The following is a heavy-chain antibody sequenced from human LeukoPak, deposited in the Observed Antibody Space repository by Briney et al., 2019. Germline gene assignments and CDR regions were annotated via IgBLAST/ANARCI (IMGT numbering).Heavy chain of an antibody. CDR1: GGSISGYY. Sequence: PSETLSLTCTVSGGSISGYYWSWIRQPPGKGLEWIGEINHSGSTNYNPSLKSRVTISVDTSKNQFSLKLSSVTAADTAVYYCARGRGGTRYDFWSGYGYFDYWGQGTLVAVSS. D-gene: IGHD3-3*01. J-gene: IGHJ4*02. CDR3: ARGRGGTRYDFWSGYGYFDY. V-gene: IGHV4-34*01. CDR2: INHSGST.